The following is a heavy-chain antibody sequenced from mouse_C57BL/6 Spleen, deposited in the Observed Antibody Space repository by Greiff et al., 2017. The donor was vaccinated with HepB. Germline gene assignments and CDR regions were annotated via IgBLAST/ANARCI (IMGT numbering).Heavy chain of an antibody. CDR1: GFTFSSYA. CDR2: ISDGGSYT. D-gene: IGHD1-1*01. CDR3: ARDREYYYGSSSYFDV. V-gene: IGHV5-4*01. J-gene: IGHJ1*03. Sequence: DVQLVESGGGLVKPGGSLKLSCAASGFTFSSYAMSWVRQTPEKRLEWVATISDGGSYTYYPDNVKGRFTISRDNAKNNLYLQMSHLKSEDTAMYYCARDREYYYGSSSYFDVWGTGTTVTVSS.